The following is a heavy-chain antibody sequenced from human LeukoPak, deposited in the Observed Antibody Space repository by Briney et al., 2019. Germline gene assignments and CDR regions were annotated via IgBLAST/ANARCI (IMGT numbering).Heavy chain of an antibody. D-gene: IGHD3-22*01. CDR2: ISSSSSYI. CDR3: ARNLWYYYDPSGVYFDY. Sequence: PGGSLRLSCAASGFTFSSYSMNWVRQAPGKGLEWVSSISSSSSYIYYADSVKGRFTISRDNAKNSLYLQMNSLRAEDPAVYYCARNLWYYYDPSGVYFDYSGQGTLVTVSS. J-gene: IGHJ4*02. CDR1: GFTFSSYS. V-gene: IGHV3-21*01.